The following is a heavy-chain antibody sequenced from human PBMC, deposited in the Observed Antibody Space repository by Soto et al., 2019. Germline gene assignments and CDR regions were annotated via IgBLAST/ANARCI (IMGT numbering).Heavy chain of an antibody. CDR1: GFTFSSYS. D-gene: IGHD3-10*01. J-gene: IGHJ4*02. CDR3: ASKLTFGSSSDY. Sequence: PGGSLRLSCAASGFTFSSYSMNWVCQAPGKGLEWVSSISSSGSYIYYADSVRGRFTISRDNSKNTLYLQMNSLRDEDTAVYFCASKLTFGSSSDYWGQGTLVTVSS. CDR2: ISSSGSYI. V-gene: IGHV3-21*04.